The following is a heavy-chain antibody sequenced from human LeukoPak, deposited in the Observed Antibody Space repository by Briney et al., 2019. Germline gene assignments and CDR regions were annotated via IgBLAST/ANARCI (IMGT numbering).Heavy chain of an antibody. CDR2: ISGSGGST. CDR3: AKVGEGAAEDYYFDY. CDR1: GFTFSSYA. D-gene: IGHD6-13*01. V-gene: IGHV3-23*01. J-gene: IGHJ4*02. Sequence: GGSLRPSCAASGFTFSSYAMSWVRQAPGKGLEWVSTISGSGGSTYYADSVKGRFTISRDNSKNMMYLQMNSLRAEDTAVYYCAKVGEGAAEDYYFDYWGQGTLVTVSS.